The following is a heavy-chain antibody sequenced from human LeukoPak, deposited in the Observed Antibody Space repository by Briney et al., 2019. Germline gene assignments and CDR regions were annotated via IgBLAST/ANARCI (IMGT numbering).Heavy chain of an antibody. CDR3: AREVYYGSGSWPGFNRHFDY. J-gene: IGHJ4*02. V-gene: IGHV3-11*01. D-gene: IGHD3-10*01. CDR2: ISSSGSTI. CDR1: GFTFSDYY. Sequence: AGGSLRLSCAASGFTFSDYYMSWIRQAPGKGLEWVSYISSSGSTIYYADSVKGRFTISRDNAKNSLYLQMNSLRAEDTAVYYCAREVYYGSGSWPGFNRHFDYWGQGTLVTVSS.